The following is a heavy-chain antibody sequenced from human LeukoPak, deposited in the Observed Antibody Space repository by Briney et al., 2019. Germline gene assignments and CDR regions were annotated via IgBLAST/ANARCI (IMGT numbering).Heavy chain of an antibody. V-gene: IGHV4-4*07. CDR2: IYTSGST. CDR3: ARETPHCGGDCYSAQFDY. J-gene: IGHJ4*02. CDR1: GGSISSYY. D-gene: IGHD2-21*02. Sequence: SETLSLTCTVSGGSISSYYWSWIRQPAGKGLEWIGRIYTSGSTNYNPPLKSRVTMSVDTSKNQFSLRLSSVTAADTAMYYCARETPHCGGDCYSAQFDYWGQGTLVTVSS.